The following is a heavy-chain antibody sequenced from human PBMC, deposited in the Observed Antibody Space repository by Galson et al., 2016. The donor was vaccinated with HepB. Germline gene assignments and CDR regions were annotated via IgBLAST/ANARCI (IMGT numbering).Heavy chain of an antibody. D-gene: IGHD3-22*01. V-gene: IGHV4-4*02. CDR2: LYHGGST. CDR1: GVSISSTTW. Sequence: SETLSLTCAVSGVSISSTTWWSWVRQPPGKGLEWIGELYHGGSTNYNPSLTSRLTMSLDKSKNQFSLKLSSVTAADTAVYYCARDADHFDSSGSFVRDAFDIWGRGTMVTVSS. CDR3: ARDADHFDSSGSFVRDAFDI. J-gene: IGHJ3*02.